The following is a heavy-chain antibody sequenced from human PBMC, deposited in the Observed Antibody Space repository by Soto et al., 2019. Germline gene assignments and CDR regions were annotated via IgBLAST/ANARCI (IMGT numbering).Heavy chain of an antibody. CDR2: INPSGGSI. CDR3: ARDNEGIAAPGGLQH. V-gene: IGHV1-46*01. J-gene: IGHJ1*01. D-gene: IGHD6-13*01. Sequence: SVKVSCKASGYTFTSYYMNWVRQAPGQGLEWIGIINPSGGSISDAQKFQGRVTMTRDTSTSTVYMELSSLRSEDTAVYYCARDNEGIAAPGGLQHWGQGTLVTVSS. CDR1: GYTFTSYY.